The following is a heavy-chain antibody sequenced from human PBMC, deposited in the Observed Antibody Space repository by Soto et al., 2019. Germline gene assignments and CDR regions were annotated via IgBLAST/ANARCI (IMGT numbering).Heavy chain of an antibody. CDR3: ARDADILTGSDAFDI. J-gene: IGHJ3*02. CDR1: GFTFSDYY. Sequence: VQLVESGGGLVKPGGSLRLSCAASGFTFSDYYMSWIRQAPGKGLEWVSYISSSNSYTNYADSVKGRFTISRDNAKNLLYVHMNSLRAEATAVYYCARDADILTGSDAFDIWGQGTMVTVSS. V-gene: IGHV3-11*05. D-gene: IGHD3-9*01. CDR2: ISSSNSYT.